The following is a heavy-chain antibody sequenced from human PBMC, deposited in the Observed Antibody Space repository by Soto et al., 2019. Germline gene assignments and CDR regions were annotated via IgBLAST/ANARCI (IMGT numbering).Heavy chain of an antibody. CDR1: GGSISSGGYY. CDR2: IYYSGST. Sequence: SETLSLTCTVSGGSISSGGYYWSWIRQHPGKGLEWIGYIYYSGSTYYNPSLKSRVTISVDTSKNQFSPKLNSVTAADTAVYYCGRDSSSQPGGYWGQGNLGTVSS. CDR3: GRDSSSQPGGY. V-gene: IGHV4-31*03. J-gene: IGHJ4*02. D-gene: IGHD2-2*01.